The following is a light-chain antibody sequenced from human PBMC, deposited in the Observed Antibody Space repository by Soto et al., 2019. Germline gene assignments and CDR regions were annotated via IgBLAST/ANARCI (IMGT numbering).Light chain of an antibody. V-gene: IGKV3-15*01. J-gene: IGKJ3*01. CDR2: GAS. Sequence: EIVMTQSPATLSVSPGERATLSCRASQSVSSNLAWYQQKPGQAPRLLIYGASTRATGIPARFSGSGSGTEFTLTISGLQSEDFAVYYCQQYNNWRFSFGPGTKVDIK. CDR3: QQYNNWRFS. CDR1: QSVSSN.